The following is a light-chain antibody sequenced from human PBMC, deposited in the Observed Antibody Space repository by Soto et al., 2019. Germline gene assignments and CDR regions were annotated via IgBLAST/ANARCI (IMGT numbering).Light chain of an antibody. J-gene: IGLJ2*01. CDR3: AAWDDNLNGEV. V-gene: IGLV1-44*01. Sequence: QSVLTQPPSASGTPGQKVTISCSGSGSNIGSNTVNWYQQLPGTAPQLLIYSDNQRPSGVPDRFSGSKSGTSASLAISGLQSEDEADYYCAAWDDNLNGEVFGGGTKVTVL. CDR1: GSNIGSNT. CDR2: SDN.